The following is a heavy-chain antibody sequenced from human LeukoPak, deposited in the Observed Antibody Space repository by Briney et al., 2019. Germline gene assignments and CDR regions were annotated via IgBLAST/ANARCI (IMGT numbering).Heavy chain of an antibody. V-gene: IGHV3-23*01. Sequence: GGTLRLSCAASGFTFNSYAMSWVRQAPGKGLEWVSDNSGSGGSTYYADSVKGRFTISRDNSKNTLYLQMNSLRAEDTAVYYCAKKHSTGLDPWGQGTLVTVSS. J-gene: IGHJ5*02. CDR3: AKKHSTGLDP. D-gene: IGHD2/OR15-2a*01. CDR2: NSGSGGST. CDR1: GFTFNSYA.